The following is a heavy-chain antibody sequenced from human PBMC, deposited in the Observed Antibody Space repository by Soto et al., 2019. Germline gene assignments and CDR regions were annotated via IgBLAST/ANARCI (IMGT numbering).Heavy chain of an antibody. Sequence: SETLSLTCTVSGGSISSYYWSWIRQPPGKGLEWIGYIYYSGSTNYNPSLKSRVTISVDTSKNQFSLKLSSVTAADTAVYYCARGGYFDWSPPGYCVQGTLLTVSS. CDR2: IYYSGST. CDR1: GGSISSYY. V-gene: IGHV4-59*01. D-gene: IGHD3-9*01. CDR3: ARGGYFDWSPPGY. J-gene: IGHJ4*02.